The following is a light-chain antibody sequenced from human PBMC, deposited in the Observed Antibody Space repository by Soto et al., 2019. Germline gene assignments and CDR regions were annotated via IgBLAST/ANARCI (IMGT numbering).Light chain of an antibody. Sequence: QSALTQPASVSGSPGQSITISCTGTSSDVGPYNLVSWYQHHPGKVPQLIIYEVAKRPSGVPDRFSASKSGNTASLTVSGLQAEDEADYYCTSHGGANNFYVFGTGTKLTVL. V-gene: IGLV2-8*01. J-gene: IGLJ1*01. CDR3: TSHGGANNFYV. CDR1: SSDVGPYNL. CDR2: EVA.